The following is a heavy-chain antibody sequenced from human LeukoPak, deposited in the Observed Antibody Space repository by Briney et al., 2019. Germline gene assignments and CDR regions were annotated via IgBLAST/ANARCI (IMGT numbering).Heavy chain of an antibody. Sequence: SVKVSCKASGGTFSSYAISWVRQAPGQGLEWMGGITPIFGTANYAQKFQGRVTITADESTNTAYMELSSLRSEDTAVYYCARTPSAAPYYFDYWGQGTLVTVSS. J-gene: IGHJ4*02. V-gene: IGHV1-69*01. CDR3: ARTPSAAPYYFDY. CDR2: ITPIFGTA. D-gene: IGHD2-2*01. CDR1: GGTFSSYA.